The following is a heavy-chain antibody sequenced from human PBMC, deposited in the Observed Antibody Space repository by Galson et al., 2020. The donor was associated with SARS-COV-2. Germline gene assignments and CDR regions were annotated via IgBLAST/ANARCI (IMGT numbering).Heavy chain of an antibody. D-gene: IGHD6-13*01. CDR1: GFTFSNYA. Sequence: GGSLRLSCAASGFTFSNYAMHWVRQAPGKGLEWVAVIWYDGRNKYYADSVNGRFTIYRDNSKNTVYLQMNSLKVEETAVYYCARELKEAATDYWGQGTLVTVSS. J-gene: IGHJ4*02. CDR2: IWYDGRNK. V-gene: IGHV3-33*01. CDR3: ARELKEAATDY.